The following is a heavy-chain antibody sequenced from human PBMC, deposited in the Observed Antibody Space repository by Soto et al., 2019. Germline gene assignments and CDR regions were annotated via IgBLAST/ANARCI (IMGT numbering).Heavy chain of an antibody. J-gene: IGHJ4*02. V-gene: IGHV4-34*01. D-gene: IGHD2-15*01. CDR3: ARKVLVVVAAQKYFDY. CDR1: CGASSGYY. Sequence: SETLSLTCAGYCGASSGYYWSWIRQPPGKGLEWIGEINHSGSTNYNPSLKSRVTISVDTSKNQFSLKLSSLTAADTAVYYCARKVLVVVAAQKYFDYRGPAPLVTVS. CDR2: INHSGST.